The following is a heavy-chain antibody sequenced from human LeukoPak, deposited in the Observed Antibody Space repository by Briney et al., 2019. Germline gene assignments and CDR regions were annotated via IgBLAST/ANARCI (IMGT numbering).Heavy chain of an antibody. V-gene: IGHV3-23*01. CDR2: ISGNGGST. CDR1: GFTFSSYA. CDR3: ARDKVVGATYFDY. Sequence: GGSLRLSCAASGFTFSSYAMSWVRQAPGKGLEWVSVISGNGGSTYYADSVKGRFTISRDNSQNTLYLQMNSLRAEDTAVYYCARDKVVGATYFDYWGQGILVTVSS. J-gene: IGHJ4*02. D-gene: IGHD1-26*01.